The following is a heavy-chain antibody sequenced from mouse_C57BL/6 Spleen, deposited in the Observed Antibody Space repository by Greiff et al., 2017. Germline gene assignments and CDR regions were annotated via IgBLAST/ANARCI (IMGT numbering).Heavy chain of an antibody. CDR2: INYDGSST. J-gene: IGHJ2*01. CDR3: ARGSITTVDYFDY. Sequence: EVMLVESEGGLVQPGSSMKLSCTASGFTFSDYYMAWVRQVPEKGLEWVANINYDGSSTYYLDSLKSRFIISRDNAKNILYLQMSSLKSEDTATYYCARGSITTVDYFDYWGQGTTLTVSS. V-gene: IGHV5-16*01. D-gene: IGHD1-1*01. CDR1: GFTFSDYY.